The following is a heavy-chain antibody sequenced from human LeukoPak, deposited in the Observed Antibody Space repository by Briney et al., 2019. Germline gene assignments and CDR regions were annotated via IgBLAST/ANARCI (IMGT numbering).Heavy chain of an antibody. CDR1: GFTFSSYN. J-gene: IGHJ6*03. V-gene: IGHV3-21*04. CDR3: AREVGVYYDSSGTHYYYYYMDV. D-gene: IGHD3-22*01. Sequence: GGSLSLSCAASGFTFSSYNMNWVRQAPGKGLEWVSSITSDSRYMYYADSVKGRFTISRDNAKNSLYLQMNSLRAEDTALYYCAREVGVYYDSSGTHYYYYYMDVWGKGTTVTVSS. CDR2: ITSDSRYM.